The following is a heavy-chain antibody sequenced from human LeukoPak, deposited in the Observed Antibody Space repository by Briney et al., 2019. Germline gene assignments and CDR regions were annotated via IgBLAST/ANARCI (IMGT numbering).Heavy chain of an antibody. D-gene: IGHD3-10*01. CDR2: IWYDGSNK. CDR1: GFTFSSYG. J-gene: IGHJ5*02. CDR3: AREGYGSGSYYNVGWRDWFDP. V-gene: IGHV3-33*01. Sequence: GGSLRLSCAASGFTFSSYGMHWVRQAPGKGLEWVAVIWYDGSNKYYADSVKGRFTISRDNSKNTLYLQMNSLRAEDTAVYYCAREGYGSGSYYNVGWRDWFDPWGQGPLSPSPQ.